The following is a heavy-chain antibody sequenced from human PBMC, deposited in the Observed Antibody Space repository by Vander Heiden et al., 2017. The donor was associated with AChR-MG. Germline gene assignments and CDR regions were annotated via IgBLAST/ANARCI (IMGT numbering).Heavy chain of an antibody. CDR3: ARRAGFYYYDSSGKDAFDI. V-gene: IGHV3-21*01. D-gene: IGHD3-22*01. Sequence: EVQLVESGGGLVKPGGSLRLSCAASGFTFISYSMNWVRQAPGKGLEWVSSISSSSSYIYYADSVKGRFTISRDNAKNSLYLQMNSLRAEDTAVYYCARRAGFYYYDSSGKDAFDIWGQGTMVTVSS. J-gene: IGHJ3*02. CDR2: ISSSSSYI. CDR1: GFTFISYS.